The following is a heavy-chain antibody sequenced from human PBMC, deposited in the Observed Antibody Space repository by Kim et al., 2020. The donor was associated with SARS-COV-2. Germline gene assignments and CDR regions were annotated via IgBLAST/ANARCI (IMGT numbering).Heavy chain of an antibody. CDR3: ARLTEWQLRNHYHGLDF. D-gene: IGHD3-3*01. V-gene: IGHV4-59*01. Sequence: SETLSLTCSVSGGSISNFYWSWVRQPPGKGLEWIGYIYYIGTTNYNPSLKSRVTMSVDTSKNQFSLRLNSVTAADTAVYFCARLTEWQLRNHYHGLDFWGQGTTVTVS. CDR1: GGSISNFY. J-gene: IGHJ6*02. CDR2: IYYIGTT.